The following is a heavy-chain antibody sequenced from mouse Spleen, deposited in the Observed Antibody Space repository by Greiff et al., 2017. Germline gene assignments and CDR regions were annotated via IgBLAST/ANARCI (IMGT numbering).Heavy chain of an antibody. J-gene: IGHJ2*01. CDR3: ARYNDYDRIYYFDY. CDR2: ISSGGGNT. CDR1: GFTFSSYA. V-gene: IGHV5-9*04. Sequence: EVKLMESGGGLVKLGGSLKLSCAASGFTFSSYAMSWVRQTPEKRLEWVATISSGGGNTYYPDSVKGRFTISRDNAKNTLYLQMSSLKSEDTAMYYCARYNDYDRIYYFDYWGQGTTLTVSS. D-gene: IGHD2-4*01.